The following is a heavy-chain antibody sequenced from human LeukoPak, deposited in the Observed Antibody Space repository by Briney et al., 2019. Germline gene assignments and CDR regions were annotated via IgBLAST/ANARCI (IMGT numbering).Heavy chain of an antibody. V-gene: IGHV3-7*01. CDR3: AVRFRNIAKTDY. Sequence: GGSLRLSCAASGFTFSYYNMNWVRQAPGRGLEWVANIKQDGSEKYYVDSVKGRFTISRDDAKNSLYLQMNSLRAEDTAVYFCAVRFRNIAKTDYWAREPWSPSPQ. J-gene: IGHJ4*02. CDR1: GFTFSYYN. D-gene: IGHD2/OR15-2a*01. CDR2: IKQDGSEK.